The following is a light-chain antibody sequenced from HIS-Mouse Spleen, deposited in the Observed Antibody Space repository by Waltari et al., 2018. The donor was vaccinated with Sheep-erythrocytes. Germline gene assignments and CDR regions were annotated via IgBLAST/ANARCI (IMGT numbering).Light chain of an antibody. CDR3: QAWDSSTAV. V-gene: IGLV3-1*01. J-gene: IGLJ2*01. CDR2: QDS. CDR1: KLGDKY. Sequence: SYELTQPPSVSVSPGQTASITCSGDKLGDKYAYWYQQKPGQSPVLVIYQDSKRPSGIPNRCSGSNSGNTATLTISGTQAMDEADYYCQAWDSSTAVFGGGTKLTVL.